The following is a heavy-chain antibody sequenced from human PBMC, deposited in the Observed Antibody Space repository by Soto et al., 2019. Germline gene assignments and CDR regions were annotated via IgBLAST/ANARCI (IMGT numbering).Heavy chain of an antibody. Sequence: PSETLSLTCAVYCGSFSGYYWSWIRQPPGKGLEWIGEINHSGSTNYNPSLKSRVTISVDTSKNQFSLKLSAVTAADTAVYYCATSQKGYNWNYFDHWGQGALVTVSS. J-gene: IGHJ4*02. V-gene: IGHV4-34*01. CDR3: ATSQKGYNWNYFDH. D-gene: IGHD1-20*01. CDR2: INHSGST. CDR1: CGSFSGYY.